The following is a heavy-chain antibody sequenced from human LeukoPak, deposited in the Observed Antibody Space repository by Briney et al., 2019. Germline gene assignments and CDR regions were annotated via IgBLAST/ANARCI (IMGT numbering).Heavy chain of an antibody. J-gene: IGHJ3*02. V-gene: IGHV3-23*01. CDR2: ISDSGSST. Sequence: GGSLRLSCAASGFTFSSYAMSWVRQAPGKGLEWVSDISDSGSSTYYADSVKGRFTISRDNAKNSLYLQMNSLRAEDTAVYYCARGSGYYGSGSSDDAFDIWGQGTMVTVSS. CDR1: GFTFSSYA. D-gene: IGHD3-10*01. CDR3: ARGSGYYGSGSSDDAFDI.